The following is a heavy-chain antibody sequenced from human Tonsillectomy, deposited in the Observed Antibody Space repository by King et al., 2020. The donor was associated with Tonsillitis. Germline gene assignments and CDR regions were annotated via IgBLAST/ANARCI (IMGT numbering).Heavy chain of an antibody. D-gene: IGHD3-10*01. CDR2: IYTSGNT. CDR1: GGSIRSYY. J-gene: IGHJ5*02. V-gene: IGHV4-4*07. CDR3: ARDLVLRFGQSPSNGGDVTNNWFDP. Sequence: VQLQESGPGLVKPSETLSLTCTVSGGSIRSYYWSWIRQPAGKRLEWIGRIYTSGNTNYNPSLKSRVTMSLDTSKNQFSLKLSSVTAADTAVYYCARDLVLRFGQSPSNGGDVTNNWFDPWGQGTLVTVSS.